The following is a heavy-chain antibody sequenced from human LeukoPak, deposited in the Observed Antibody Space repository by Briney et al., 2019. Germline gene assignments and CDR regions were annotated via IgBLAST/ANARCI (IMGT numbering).Heavy chain of an antibody. D-gene: IGHD2-2*01. V-gene: IGHV3-15*01. CDR3: TTRTWADGFDI. CDR2: IKSKTDGGTA. CDR1: GLTFRNAW. Sequence: GGSLRLSCAASGLTFRNAWMNWVRQAPGKGLEWVGRIKSKTDGGTADYAVPVKGRITISRDDSKNTLYLQINSLKADDTALYYCTTRTWADGFDIWGQGTMVTVSS. J-gene: IGHJ3*02.